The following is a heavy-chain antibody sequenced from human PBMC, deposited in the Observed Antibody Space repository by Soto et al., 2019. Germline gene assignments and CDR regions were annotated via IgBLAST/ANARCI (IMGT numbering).Heavy chain of an antibody. CDR1: GFTFSSYW. D-gene: IGHD3-3*01. V-gene: IGHV3-74*01. CDR2: INGDGSST. Sequence: EVQLVESGGGLVQPGGSLRLSCAASGFTFSSYWMHWVRQAPGKGLVWVSRINGDGSSTSYADSVKGRFTISRDNAKNPLYLQMNSLRAEDTAVYYCTRDAYYDFWSGYSGYYYYYMDVWGKGTTVTVSS. J-gene: IGHJ6*03. CDR3: TRDAYYDFWSGYSGYYYYYMDV.